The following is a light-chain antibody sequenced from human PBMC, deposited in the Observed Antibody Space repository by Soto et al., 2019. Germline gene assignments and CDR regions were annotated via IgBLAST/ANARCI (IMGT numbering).Light chain of an antibody. CDR1: QSVSGSY. J-gene: IGKJ5*01. Sequence: EIVLAQSPATLSLSPGERATVSCRSSQSVSGSYLAWYQQKPGQAPRLLIYGASIRATGIPDRFSGSGSGTDFTLTISRLEPEDFALYYCQQYGSSAPITFGQGTRLEIK. CDR2: GAS. V-gene: IGKV3-20*01. CDR3: QQYGSSAPIT.